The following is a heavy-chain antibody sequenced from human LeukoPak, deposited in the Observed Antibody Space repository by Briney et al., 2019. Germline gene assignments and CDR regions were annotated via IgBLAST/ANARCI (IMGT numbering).Heavy chain of an antibody. J-gene: IGHJ5*02. D-gene: IGHD2-8*01. CDR1: GGSISSSSYY. CDR3: ARQVSWFDP. V-gene: IGHV4-39*01. CDR2: IYYSGTT. Sequence: SETLSLTCTVPGGSISSSSYYWGWIRQPPGKGLEWIGSIYYSGTTYYNPSLKSRVTISVDTSKNQFSLKLSSVTAADTAVYYCARQVSWFDPWGQGTLVTVSS.